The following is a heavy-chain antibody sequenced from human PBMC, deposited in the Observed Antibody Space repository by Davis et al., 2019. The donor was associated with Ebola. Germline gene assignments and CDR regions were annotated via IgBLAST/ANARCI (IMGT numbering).Heavy chain of an antibody. CDR3: ARDLHYYYYGMDV. D-gene: IGHD5/OR15-5a*01. CDR1: GGSISSSNW. Sequence: SETLSLTCAVSGGSISSSNWWSWVRQPPGKGLEWIGEIYHSGSTNYNPSLKSRVTISVDTSKNQFSLKLSSVTAADTAVYYCARDLHYYYYGMDVWGQGTTVTVSS. CDR2: IYHSGST. V-gene: IGHV4-4*02. J-gene: IGHJ6*02.